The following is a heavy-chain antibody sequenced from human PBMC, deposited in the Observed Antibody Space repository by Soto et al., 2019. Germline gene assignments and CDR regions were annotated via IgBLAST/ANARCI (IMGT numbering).Heavy chain of an antibody. CDR2: ISYDGSNK. CDR3: AREQGLDV. V-gene: IGHV3-30-3*01. Sequence: LRLSCAASGFTFSSYAMHWVRQAPGKGLEWVAVISYDGSNKYYADSVKGRFTISRDNSKNTLYLQMNSLRAEDTAVYYCAREQGLDVWRQGTTVTVSS. J-gene: IGHJ6*02. CDR1: GFTFSSYA.